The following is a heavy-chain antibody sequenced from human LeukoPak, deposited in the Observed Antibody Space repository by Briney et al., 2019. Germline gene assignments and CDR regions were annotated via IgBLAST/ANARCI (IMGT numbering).Heavy chain of an antibody. CDR1: GGSISSYY. CDR2: IHTSGST. CDR3: ARELDSRFLEWLYQDYYYYYMDV. V-gene: IGHV4-4*07. Sequence: SETLSLTCTVSGGSISSYYWSWIRQPAGKGLEWIGRIHTSGSTNYNPSLKSRVTMSVDTSKNQFSLKLSSVTAADTAVYYCARELDSRFLEWLYQDYYYYYMDVWGKGTTVTVSS. J-gene: IGHJ6*03. D-gene: IGHD3-3*01.